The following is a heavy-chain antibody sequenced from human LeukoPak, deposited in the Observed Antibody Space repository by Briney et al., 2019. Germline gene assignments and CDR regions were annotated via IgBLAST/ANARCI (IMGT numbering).Heavy chain of an antibody. CDR2: IYYSGST. J-gene: IGHJ5*02. V-gene: IGHV4-59*08. CDR1: GGSISSYY. CDR3: ARQREDYYGSGSRNWFDP. Sequence: SETLSLTCTVSGGSISSYYWSWIRQPPGKGLEWIGYIYYSGSTNYNPSLKSRVTISVDTSKNQFSLKLSSVTAADTAMYYCARQREDYYGSGSRNWFDPWGQGTLVTVSS. D-gene: IGHD3-10*01.